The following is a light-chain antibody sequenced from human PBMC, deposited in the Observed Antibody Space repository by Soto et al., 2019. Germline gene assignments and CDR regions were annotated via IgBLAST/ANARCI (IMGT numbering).Light chain of an antibody. V-gene: IGKV1-39*01. CDR3: QQSYSTPIS. Sequence: DIQMTKSPSPLSASVGDRVTITCLDSQSISSWLAYYQQKPGEAPKLLIYAASSLQSGVPSWFSGSGSGTDFTLTISSLQPEDFATYYCQQSYSTPISFGQGTRLEIK. CDR2: AAS. CDR1: QSISSW. J-gene: IGKJ5*01.